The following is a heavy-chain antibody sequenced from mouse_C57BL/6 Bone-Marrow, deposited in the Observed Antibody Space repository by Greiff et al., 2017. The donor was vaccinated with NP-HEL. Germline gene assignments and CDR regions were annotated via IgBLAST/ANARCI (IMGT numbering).Heavy chain of an antibody. CDR3: AREAGTSFDY. CDR2: IYPRSGNT. Sequence: QVQLQQSGAELARPGASVKLSCKASGYTFTSYGISWVKQRTGQGLEWIGEIYPRSGNTYYNEKFKGKATLTADKSSSPAYMELRSLPSEDSAVYFWAREAGTSFDYWGQGTTLTVSS. J-gene: IGHJ2*01. V-gene: IGHV1-81*01. CDR1: GYTFTSYG. D-gene: IGHD4-1*01.